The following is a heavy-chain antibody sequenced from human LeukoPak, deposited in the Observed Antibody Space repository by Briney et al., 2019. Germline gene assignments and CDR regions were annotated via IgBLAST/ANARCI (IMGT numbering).Heavy chain of an antibody. CDR2: INPNSGGT. J-gene: IGHJ4*02. CDR1: GYTFTGYY. CDR3: ARVAVAGTGDY. V-gene: IGHV1-2*02. Sequence: ASVKVSCKASGYTFTGYYMHWVRQAPGQGLEWMGWINPNSGGTNYAQKFQGRVTMAGDTSISTAYMELSRLRSDDTAVYYCARVAVAGTGDYWGQGTLVTVSS. D-gene: IGHD6-19*01.